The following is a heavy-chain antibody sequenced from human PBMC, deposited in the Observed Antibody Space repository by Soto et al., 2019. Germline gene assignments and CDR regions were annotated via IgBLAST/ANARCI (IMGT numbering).Heavy chain of an antibody. V-gene: IGHV3-64D*09. CDR3: VKDPAVVSPWEINWNDEHRFSDHFGLEV. J-gene: IGHJ6*02. D-gene: IGHD1-1*01. CDR2: ISDTGAHT. CDR1: GFTFSNYA. Sequence: DAPLVESGGRLVQPGGSLRLSCSASGFTFSNYAMRWVRQAPGKGLEYVSVISDTGAHTFYADLVEGRFTISRENSNKTLYLQLRSLRPEDADVYYCVKDPAVVSPWEINWNDEHRFSDHFGLEVWGQWTTVIVSS.